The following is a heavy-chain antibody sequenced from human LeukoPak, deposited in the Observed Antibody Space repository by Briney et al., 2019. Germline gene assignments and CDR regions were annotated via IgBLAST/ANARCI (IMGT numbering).Heavy chain of an antibody. CDR1: GGSISSYY. J-gene: IGHJ5*02. CDR2: IYTSGST. CDR3: ARFVTDTALWFDP. V-gene: IGHV4-4*07. Sequence: PSETLSLACIVSGGSISSYYWSWIRQPAGKGLEWIGRIYTSGSTNYNPSLKSRVTISVDTSKNQFSLKLSSVTAADTAVYYCARFVTDTALWFDPWGQGTLVTVSS. D-gene: IGHD5-18*01.